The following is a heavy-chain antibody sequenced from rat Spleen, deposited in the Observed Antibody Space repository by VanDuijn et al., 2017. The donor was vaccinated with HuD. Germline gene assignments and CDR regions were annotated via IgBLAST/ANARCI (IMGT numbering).Heavy chain of an antibody. CDR2: ISYDGRVT. Sequence: EVELVESDGGLVQPGRSLNLSCAASGFTFSDYYMAWVRQAPTKGLEWVASISYDGRVTYYRDSVKGRFTVSRDNAKSTLYLQMDSLRSEDTATYYCARQRFSQGFDYWGQGVMVTVSS. J-gene: IGHJ2*01. V-gene: IGHV5-29*01. CDR3: ARQRFSQGFDY. CDR1: GFTFSDYY.